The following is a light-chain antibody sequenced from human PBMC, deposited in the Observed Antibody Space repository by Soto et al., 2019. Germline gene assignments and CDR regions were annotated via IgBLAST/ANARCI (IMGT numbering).Light chain of an antibody. CDR3: QQYADWPLT. Sequence: EVVMTQSPATLSVSPGEGATLSCRASQSVGSLVAWYQQKPGQAPRLLIYRVSTRATDIAARFTGSGSGTEFTLTISSLQTEDFAVYFCQQYADWPLTFGGGTKVDIK. CDR2: RVS. CDR1: QSVGSL. J-gene: IGKJ4*01. V-gene: IGKV3-15*01.